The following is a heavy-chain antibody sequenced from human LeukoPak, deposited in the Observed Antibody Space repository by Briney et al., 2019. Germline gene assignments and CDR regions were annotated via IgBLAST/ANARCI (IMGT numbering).Heavy chain of an antibody. CDR3: ARQGYCSSISCYVDF. J-gene: IGHJ4*02. D-gene: IGHD2-2*01. Sequence: GESLKISCKASGYSFTTYWLAWVRQMPGKGLEWMGIIYPDDSDARYRPSFQGQVTISADKSISTAYLQWSSLKASDTAMYYCARQGYCSSISCYVDFWGQGTLVTVSS. CDR1: GYSFTTYW. V-gene: IGHV5-51*01. CDR2: IYPDDSDA.